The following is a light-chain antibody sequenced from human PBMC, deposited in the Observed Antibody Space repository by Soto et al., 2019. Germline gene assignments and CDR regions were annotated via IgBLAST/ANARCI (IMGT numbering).Light chain of an antibody. V-gene: IGKV2-28*01. CDR3: IQTLHAPYY. Sequence: DIVMTQSPLSLPVTPGEPASISCRSSQSLRHHNGYYYLDWYLQKPGQSPQVLIYLGSNRASGVXDXXSGSGSGTVFTLKISRVGAEDVGVYYCIQTLHAPYYFGQGTKLEIK. CDR1: QSLRHHNGYYY. J-gene: IGKJ2*01. CDR2: LGS.